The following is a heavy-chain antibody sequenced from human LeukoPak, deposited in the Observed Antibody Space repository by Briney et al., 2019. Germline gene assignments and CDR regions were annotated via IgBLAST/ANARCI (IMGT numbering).Heavy chain of an antibody. J-gene: IGHJ4*02. CDR1: GFTFNIYG. D-gene: IGHD1-7*01. V-gene: IGHV3-23*01. CDR2: VGGGNDI. CDR3: AKDATPGNSIWDHFDS. Sequence: GGCLRLSCAASGFTFNIYGMSWVRQAPGKGLEWVSSVGGGNDIYYADSVKGRFTGSRDDAKNTVYLQMNSLRAEDTAIDFCAKDATPGNSIWDHFDSWGQGTLVTVSS.